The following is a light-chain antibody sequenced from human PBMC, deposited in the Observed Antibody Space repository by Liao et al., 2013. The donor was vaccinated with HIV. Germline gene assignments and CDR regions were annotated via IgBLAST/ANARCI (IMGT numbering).Light chain of an antibody. CDR1: NIGGES. CDR3: QVWDSNYDHPYV. CDR2: YDS. J-gene: IGLJ1*01. Sequence: SYVLTQPPSVSVAPGHTARITCAGDNIGGESVHWYQQRSGQAPVLVIYYDSERPSEIPERFSGSNSGNTATLSISRVEAGDEADYYCQVWDSNYDHPYVFGTGTKVTVL. V-gene: IGLV3-21*01.